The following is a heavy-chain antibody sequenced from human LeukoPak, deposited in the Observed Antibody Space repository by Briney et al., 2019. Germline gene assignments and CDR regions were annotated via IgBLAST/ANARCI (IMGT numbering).Heavy chain of an antibody. CDR1: GFTLRNYA. Sequence: QPGGSLRPSCAASGFTLRNYAMSWVHQAPGKGLECVSFISNSGDDTYYADSVKGRFTISRDNSRNMLYVQMNSLRAEDTAVYYCAKTWYSTSMDYWGQGTLVAVSS. D-gene: IGHD6-6*01. CDR3: AKTWYSTSMDY. CDR2: ISNSGDDT. J-gene: IGHJ4*02. V-gene: IGHV3-23*01.